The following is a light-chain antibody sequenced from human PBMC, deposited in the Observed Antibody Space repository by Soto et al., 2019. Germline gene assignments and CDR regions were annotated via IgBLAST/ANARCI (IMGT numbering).Light chain of an antibody. CDR3: MQATQLWT. CDR2: KTS. Sequence: DIVMTQTPLSSTVSLGQPASISCRSSQSLVHSDGNTYLSWLHQRPGQPPRLLIYKTSNRFSGVPDRFSGSGAGTDFTLKISRVEAEDVRVYYCMQATQLWTFGQGTKVEI. V-gene: IGKV2-24*01. CDR1: QSLVHSDGNTY. J-gene: IGKJ1*01.